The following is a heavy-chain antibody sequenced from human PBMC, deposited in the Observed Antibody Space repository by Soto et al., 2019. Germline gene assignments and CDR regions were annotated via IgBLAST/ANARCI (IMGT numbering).Heavy chain of an antibody. CDR3: ATAFRSGSNPYYYYYGMDV. D-gene: IGHD3-3*01. Sequence: GGSLRLSCVASGFTFSSYWMHWVRQAPGKGLVWVSRINSDGSSTSYADSVKGRFTISRDNAKNTLYLQMNSLRAEDTAVYYCATAFRSGSNPYYYYYGMDVWGQGTTVTVSS. J-gene: IGHJ6*02. V-gene: IGHV3-74*01. CDR2: INSDGSST. CDR1: GFTFSSYW.